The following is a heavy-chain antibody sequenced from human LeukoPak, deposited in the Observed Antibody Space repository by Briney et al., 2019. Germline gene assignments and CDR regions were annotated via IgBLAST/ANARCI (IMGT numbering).Heavy chain of an antibody. D-gene: IGHD3-10*01. CDR1: GYTFTSYY. J-gene: IGHJ4*02. Sequence: ASVKVSCKASGYTFTSYYIHWVRQAPGQGLEWMGWINPNSGGTNYAQKFQGRVTMTRDTSISTAYMELSRLTSDDTAVYYCARLYGSGPSGLGYWGQGTLVTVSS. V-gene: IGHV1-2*02. CDR2: INPNSGGT. CDR3: ARLYGSGPSGLGY.